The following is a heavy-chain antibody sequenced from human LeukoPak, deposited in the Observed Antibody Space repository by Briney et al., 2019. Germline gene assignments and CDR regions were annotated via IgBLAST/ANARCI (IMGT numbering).Heavy chain of an antibody. CDR3: ARGGLGSAFDN. V-gene: IGHV3-23*01. CDR2: ISGSGGST. CDR1: GFTFSSYA. D-gene: IGHD6-19*01. Sequence: QPGGSLRLSCAASGFTFSSYALTWVRQAPGKGLECVSGISGSGGSTYYADSLKGRFTISRDNSKNTLYLIINSLRADDTAVFYCARGGLGSAFDNWGQGTLVTVSS. J-gene: IGHJ4*02.